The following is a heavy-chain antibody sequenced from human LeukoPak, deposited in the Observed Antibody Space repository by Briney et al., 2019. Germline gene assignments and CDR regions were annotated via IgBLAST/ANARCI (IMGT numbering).Heavy chain of an antibody. Sequence: PSETLSLTCTVSGGSLSSGSYYWSWIRQPAGKGLEWIGRIYTSGSTNYNPSLKSRVTISVDTSKNQFSLKLSSVTAADTAVYYCARVRCSSTSCYYYFDYWGQGTLVTVSS. CDR3: ARVRCSSTSCYYYFDY. V-gene: IGHV4-61*02. CDR1: GGSLSSGSYY. J-gene: IGHJ4*02. D-gene: IGHD2-2*01. CDR2: IYTSGST.